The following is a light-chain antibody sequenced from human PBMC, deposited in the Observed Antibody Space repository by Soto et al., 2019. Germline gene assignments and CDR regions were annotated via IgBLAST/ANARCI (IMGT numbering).Light chain of an antibody. V-gene: IGKV1-9*01. J-gene: IGKJ4*01. CDR3: QQHNSYPLT. CDR1: QGISSY. Sequence: DIQLTQSPSFLSASVGDRVTITCRASQGISSYLAWDQQKPGKAPKVLIYASYTLQSGVPSRFSGSGSGTEFHLTISSLQPEDFATYYCQQHNSYPLTFGGGTKVETK. CDR2: ASY.